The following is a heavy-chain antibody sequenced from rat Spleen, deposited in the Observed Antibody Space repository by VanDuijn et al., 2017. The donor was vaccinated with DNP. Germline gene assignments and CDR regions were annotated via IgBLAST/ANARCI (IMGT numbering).Heavy chain of an antibody. CDR3: VRPDYYFGSYPFF. CDR1: GFTFSSFP. D-gene: IGHD1-12*02. Sequence: EVQLVESGGGSVQPGRSMKLSCAASGFTFSSFPMAWVRQAPTKGLDWVATISNTGDSTYYRDSVRGRFTISRDNAKSTLYLQMNSLRSEDMATYYCVRPDYYFGSYPFFWGPGTMVTVSS. V-gene: IGHV5-46*01. CDR2: ISNTGDST. J-gene: IGHJ1*01.